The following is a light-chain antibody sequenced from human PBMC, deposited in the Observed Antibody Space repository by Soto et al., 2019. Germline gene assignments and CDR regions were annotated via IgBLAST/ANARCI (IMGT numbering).Light chain of an antibody. V-gene: IGKV3-20*01. CDR3: QQYGRSIT. CDR1: QNVGSRY. Sequence: EIVLTQSPGTLSLSPGERATLSCRASQNVGSRYLAWYQQKPGQAPRLLIYGTSNRATGIPDRFSGSGSGTDFSLTISSLEPEDFAVYYCQQYGRSITFGQGTRLEIK. J-gene: IGKJ5*01. CDR2: GTS.